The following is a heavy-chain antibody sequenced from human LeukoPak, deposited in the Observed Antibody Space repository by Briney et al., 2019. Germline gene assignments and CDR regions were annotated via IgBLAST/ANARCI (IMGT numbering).Heavy chain of an antibody. J-gene: IGHJ4*02. Sequence: GRSLRLSCAASGFTFSSYAMHWVRQAPGKELEWVALISYDGSNKYYADSVKGRFTISRDNSKNTLYLQMNSLRPEDTAVFYCARDTAYQDPYYFDYWGQGTLVTVSS. CDR2: ISYDGSNK. CDR1: GFTFSSYA. D-gene: IGHD4-17*01. CDR3: ARDTAYQDPYYFDY. V-gene: IGHV3-30*04.